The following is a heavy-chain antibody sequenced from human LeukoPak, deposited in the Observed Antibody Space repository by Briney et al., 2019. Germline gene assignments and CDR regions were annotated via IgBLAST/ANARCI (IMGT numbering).Heavy chain of an antibody. J-gene: IGHJ4*02. Sequence: PGGSLRLSWAASGFTFSSYSMNLVRQAAGKGLEWVSSISSSSSYIYCADSVKGRSIITRYNAKNSLYLQMTSLRAEDTPVYYSVPQYFDSWGQGTLVTVSS. CDR3: VPQYFDS. CDR1: GFTFSSYS. V-gene: IGHV3-21*01. CDR2: ISSSSSYI.